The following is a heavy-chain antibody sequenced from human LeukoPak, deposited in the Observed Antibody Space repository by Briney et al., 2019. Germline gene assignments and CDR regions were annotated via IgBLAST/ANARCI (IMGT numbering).Heavy chain of an antibody. CDR3: ARLSLGGANSFDH. D-gene: IGHD4/OR15-4a*01. V-gene: IGHV5-51*01. CDR1: GYSFTNYW. CDR2: IYPGDSDT. J-gene: IGHJ4*02. Sequence: GESLKISCKGSGYSFTNYWIGWVRQMPGTGLEWMGIIYPGDSDTTYSPSFQGQVTISADKSISTAYLQWSSLKASDTAMYYCARLSLGGANSFDHWGQGTLVTVSS.